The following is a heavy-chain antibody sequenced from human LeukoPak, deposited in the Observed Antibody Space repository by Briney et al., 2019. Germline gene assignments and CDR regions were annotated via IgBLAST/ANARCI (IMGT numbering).Heavy chain of an antibody. Sequence: ASVKVSCKASGYTFTSYYMHWVRQAPGQGLEWKGIINPSGGSTSYAQKFQGRVTMTRDTSTSTVYMELSSLRSEDTAVYYCARGLSYCSSTSCYVSGMDVWGQRSTITVSS. D-gene: IGHD2-2*01. CDR1: GYTFTSYY. V-gene: IGHV1-46*01. CDR3: ARGLSYCSSTSCYVSGMDV. CDR2: INPSGGST. J-gene: IGHJ6*02.